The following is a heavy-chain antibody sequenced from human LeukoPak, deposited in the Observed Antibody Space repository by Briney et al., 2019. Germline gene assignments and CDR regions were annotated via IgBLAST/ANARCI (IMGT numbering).Heavy chain of an antibody. J-gene: IGHJ4*02. V-gene: IGHV3-30*04. CDR3: AKGGHHFNPFFY. D-gene: IGHD3-3*01. Sequence: GRSRRLSCAAPGFTFTGYALHWGRKAPGKGLGWVAVILYDGIVIYYADSVKGRFTISTHNSKNTLYLQLNSLRAEDTAVYFCAKGGHHFNPFFYCGQGTLVTVSS. CDR2: ILYDGIVI. CDR1: GFTFTGYA.